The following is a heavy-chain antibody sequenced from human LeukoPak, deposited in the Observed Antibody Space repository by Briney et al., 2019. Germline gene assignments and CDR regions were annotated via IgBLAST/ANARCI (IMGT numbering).Heavy chain of an antibody. CDR2: IKSDGSET. Sequence: PGGSLRLSCAASGFTFSSYWIHWVRQAPGKGLVWVSVIKSDGSETYYADSVKGRFTISRDNAKDTLYLQMNSLRAEDTAVYYCAREINAFDVWGQGTMVTVSS. V-gene: IGHV3-74*01. CDR1: GFTFSSYW. CDR3: AREINAFDV. J-gene: IGHJ3*01.